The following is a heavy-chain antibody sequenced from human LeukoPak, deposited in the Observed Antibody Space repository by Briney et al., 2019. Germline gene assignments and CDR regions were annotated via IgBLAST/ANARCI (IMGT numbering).Heavy chain of an antibody. CDR3: AKLAKYFYGSETYYFFEH. V-gene: IGHV3-7*01. J-gene: IGHJ4*02. CDR1: GFSFTTYW. Sequence: GGSLRLSCGASGFSFTTYWMGWVRQAPGKGLEWVANIKQDGTEKYYVDSVKGRFTISRDNAKNSLYLQMNSLRVEDTAVYYRAKLAKYFYGSETYYFFEHWGQGTPVTASS. CDR2: IKQDGTEK. D-gene: IGHD3-10*01.